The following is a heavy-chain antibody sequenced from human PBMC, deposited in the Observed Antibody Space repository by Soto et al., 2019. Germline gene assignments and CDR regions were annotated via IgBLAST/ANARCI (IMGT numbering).Heavy chain of an antibody. Sequence: PGESLKISCNGSGYNFSSYWISWVRQMPWKGLEWMGIIYPDDSDARYSPSFQGQVTISADKSASTAYLQWTSLKASDTAMYYCARHEFCSGGSCYSSYYYGMDVWGQGTTVTVSS. CDR2: IYPDDSDA. CDR3: ARHEFCSGGSCYSSYYYGMDV. CDR1: GYNFSSYW. D-gene: IGHD2-15*01. V-gene: IGHV5-51*01. J-gene: IGHJ6*02.